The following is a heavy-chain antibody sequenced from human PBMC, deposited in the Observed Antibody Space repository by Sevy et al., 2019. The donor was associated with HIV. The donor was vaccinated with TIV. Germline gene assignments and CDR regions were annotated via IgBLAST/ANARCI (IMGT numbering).Heavy chain of an antibody. V-gene: IGHV1-2*02. D-gene: IGHD3-3*01. J-gene: IGHJ4*02. CDR2: INPNSGGT. CDR3: ARGQLQFFEGFLGDS. CDR1: GYTFTDYF. Sequence: ASVKVSCKASGYTFTDYFMHWVRQAPGQGLEWMGWINPNSGGTNYAQKFQGRVTMTRDTSISTAYMELNRLRSDDTAVYYCARGQLQFFEGFLGDSWGQGTLGTLSS.